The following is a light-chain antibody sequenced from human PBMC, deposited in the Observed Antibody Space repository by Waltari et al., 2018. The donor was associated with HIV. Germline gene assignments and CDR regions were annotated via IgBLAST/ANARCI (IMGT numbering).Light chain of an antibody. CDR3: LHYASSPRT. V-gene: IGKV3-20*01. CDR1: QSVGSS. Sequence: EIVLTQSPGTPSLSPGERATLSCRASQSVGSSLAWYQQRLGQAPRLLIYGTSSRATGIPDRFSGTGSGTDFTLTISRLEPEDFAVYYCLHYASSPRTFGQGTKVEIK. J-gene: IGKJ1*01. CDR2: GTS.